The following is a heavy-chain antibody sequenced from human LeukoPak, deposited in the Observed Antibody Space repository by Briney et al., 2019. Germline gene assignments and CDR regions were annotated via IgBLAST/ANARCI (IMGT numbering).Heavy chain of an antibody. J-gene: IGHJ4*02. D-gene: IGHD2-2*01. Sequence: SETLSLTCTVSGGSISSSSYYWGWIHQPPGKGLEWIGSIYYSGSTYYNPSLKSRVTISVDTSKNQFSLKLSSVTAADTAVYYCARAGQGYCTSASCYLSLDYWGQGTLVTVSS. V-gene: IGHV4-39*07. CDR1: GGSISSSSYY. CDR2: IYYSGST. CDR3: ARAGQGYCTSASCYLSLDY.